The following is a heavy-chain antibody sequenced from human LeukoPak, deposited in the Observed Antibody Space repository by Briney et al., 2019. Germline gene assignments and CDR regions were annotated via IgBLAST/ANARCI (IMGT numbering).Heavy chain of an antibody. D-gene: IGHD3-22*01. CDR3: ARDRYYYDSSGYYESFDY. CDR2: IYSGGST. CDR1: GFTVSSNY. V-gene: IGHV3-53*01. Sequence: GGSLRLSCAASGFTVSSNYMSWVRQAPGKGLEWVSVIYSGGSTYYADSVKGRFTISRDNSKNTLYLQMNSLRAEDKAVYYCARDRYYYDSSGYYESFDYWGQGTLVTVSS. J-gene: IGHJ4*02.